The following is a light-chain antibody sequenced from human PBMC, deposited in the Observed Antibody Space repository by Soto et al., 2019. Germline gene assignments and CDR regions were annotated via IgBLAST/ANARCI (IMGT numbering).Light chain of an antibody. CDR3: QHGGDWPPET. J-gene: IGKJ1*01. V-gene: IGKV3-11*01. Sequence: EIVLTQSPATLSLSPGQRAALSCRASQSVSSYLAWYQQKAGQAPRLLIHDASKRATGIPARFSGSGSGTDFSLTISGLEPEDFAVYYCQHGGDWPPETFGQGTRVEIK. CDR2: DAS. CDR1: QSVSSY.